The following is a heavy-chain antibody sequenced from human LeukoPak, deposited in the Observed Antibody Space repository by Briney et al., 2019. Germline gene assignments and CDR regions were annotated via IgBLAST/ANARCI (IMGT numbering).Heavy chain of an antibody. CDR3: AKDLSGYSSSSACSY. CDR1: GFTFSSYA. V-gene: IGHV3-23*01. J-gene: IGHJ4*02. D-gene: IGHD6-6*01. CDR2: IGGSGGST. Sequence: GGSLRLSCAASGFTFSSYAMSWVRQAPGKGLEWVSAIGGSGGSTYYADFVKGRFTISRDNSKNTLYLQMNSLRAEDTAVYYCAKDLSGYSSSSACSYWGQGTLVTVSS.